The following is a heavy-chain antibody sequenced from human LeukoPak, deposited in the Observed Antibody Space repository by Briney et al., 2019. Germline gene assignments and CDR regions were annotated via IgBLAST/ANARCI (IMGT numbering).Heavy chain of an antibody. V-gene: IGHV4-61*01. J-gene: IGHJ4*02. CDR1: GGSVSSGSYY. CDR3: ARSQNYYGSGDY. D-gene: IGHD3-10*01. CDR2: IYYSGST. Sequence: SETLSLTCTVSGGSVSSGSYYWSWIRQPPGKGLEWIGYIYYSGSTNYNPSLKSRVTISIDTSKNQFSLKLSSVTAADTAVYYCARSQNYYGSGDYWSQGTLVTVSS.